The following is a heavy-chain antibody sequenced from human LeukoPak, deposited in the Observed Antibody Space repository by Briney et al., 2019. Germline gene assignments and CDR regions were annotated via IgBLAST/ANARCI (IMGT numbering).Heavy chain of an antibody. V-gene: IGHV1-2*06. CDR2: INPCSGDT. Sequence: ASVKVSCKXSGYTFTGYHIHWVRQAPRQGLEWMGRINPCSGDTNFAQKFQGRVTMTRDTSITTAYMDLSSLTPDDTAVYFCARDQGSLTRSWYTGYWGQGTQVTVSS. J-gene: IGHJ4*02. D-gene: IGHD6-13*01. CDR1: GYTFTGYH. CDR3: ARDQGSLTRSWYTGY.